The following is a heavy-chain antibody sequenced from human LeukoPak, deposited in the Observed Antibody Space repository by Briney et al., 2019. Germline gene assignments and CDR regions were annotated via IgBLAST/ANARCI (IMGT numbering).Heavy chain of an antibody. D-gene: IGHD4-17*01. Sequence: SGPVLVKPTETLTLTCAVSGFSLSNARMGVSWIRQPPGKALEWLAHIFPNDEKSYSTSLKSRLTISKDTSKSQVVLTMTNMDPVDTATYYCARISVGGDNFDYWGQGTLVTVSS. CDR1: GFSLSNARMG. J-gene: IGHJ4*02. CDR3: ARISVGGDNFDY. V-gene: IGHV2-26*01. CDR2: IFPNDEK.